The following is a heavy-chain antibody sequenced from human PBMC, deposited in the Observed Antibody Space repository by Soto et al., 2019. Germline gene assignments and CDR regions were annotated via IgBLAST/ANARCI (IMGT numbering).Heavy chain of an antibody. J-gene: IGHJ5*02. CDR3: AREKWGSGSRWLDP. CDR1: GYTYISYS. D-gene: IGHD6-19*01. V-gene: IGHV1-3*01. Sequence: ASVKVSCKASGYTYISYSMHWVRQAPGQRLEWMGWINVGNGNTKYSQNFQGRVTINQDTSASTAYTELSSLTSEDTAVYYCAREKWGSGSRWLDPWGQGTLVTVSS. CDR2: INVGNGNT.